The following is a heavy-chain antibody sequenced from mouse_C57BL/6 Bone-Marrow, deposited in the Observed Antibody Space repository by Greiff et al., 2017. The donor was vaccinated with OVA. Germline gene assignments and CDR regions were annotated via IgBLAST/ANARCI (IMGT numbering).Heavy chain of an antibody. CDR3: ATDY. CDR2: IYPSDSET. Sequence: QVQLQQPGAELVRPGSSVKLSCKASGYTFTSYWMDWVKQRPGQGLEWIGYIYPSDSETHYNQKFKDKATLTVDKSSSTAYLQISSLASEDSAVYYCATDYWGQGTTLTVSS. CDR1: GYTFTSYW. J-gene: IGHJ2*01. V-gene: IGHV1-61*01.